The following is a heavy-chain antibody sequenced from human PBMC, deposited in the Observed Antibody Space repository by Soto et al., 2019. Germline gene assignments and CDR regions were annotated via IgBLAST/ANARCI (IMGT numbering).Heavy chain of an antibody. CDR3: AKDATRTSGWYYFDY. J-gene: IGHJ4*02. Sequence: LRLSCAASGFTFSILAMGWVRQAPGKGLEWVSVIDYTGGTTYYTDSVKGRFIISRDNSKKILYLQMNSLRTEDTAIYYCAKDATRTSGWYYFDYWGRGALVTVSS. D-gene: IGHD6-19*01. CDR2: IDYTGGTT. V-gene: IGHV3-23*01. CDR1: GFTFSILA.